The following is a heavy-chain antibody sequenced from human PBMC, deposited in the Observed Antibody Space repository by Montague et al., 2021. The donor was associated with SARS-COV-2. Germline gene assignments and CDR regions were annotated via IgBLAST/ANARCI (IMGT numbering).Heavy chain of an antibody. Sequence: CAISGDSVSSNTATWNWIRQSPSRGLEWLGRTYYRSKWYHDYAISLKSRITINPDTSKNQFSLQLSSVAPEDTAVFYCARTTTRMLYPENAFDIGGQGTMVTVSP. J-gene: IGHJ3*02. CDR1: GDSVSSNTAT. CDR2: TYYRSKWYH. CDR3: ARTTTRMLYPENAFDI. V-gene: IGHV6-1*01. D-gene: IGHD2-15*01.